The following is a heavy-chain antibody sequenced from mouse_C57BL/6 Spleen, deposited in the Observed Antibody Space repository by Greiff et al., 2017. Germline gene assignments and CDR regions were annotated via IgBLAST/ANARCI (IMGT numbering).Heavy chain of an antibody. Sequence: QVQLQQSGPELVKPGASVKISCKASGYAFSSSWMNWVKQRPGKGLEWIGRIYPGDGDTNYNGQFKGKATLTADKSSSTAYMHLSSLTSEDSAVYFCARGDDVFDYWGQGTTLTVSS. V-gene: IGHV1-82*01. CDR1: GYAFSSSW. J-gene: IGHJ2*01. D-gene: IGHD2-3*01. CDR2: IYPGDGDT. CDR3: ARGDDVFDY.